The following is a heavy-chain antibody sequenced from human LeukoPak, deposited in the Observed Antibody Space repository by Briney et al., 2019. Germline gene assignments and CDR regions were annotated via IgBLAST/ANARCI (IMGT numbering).Heavy chain of an antibody. CDR3: GKSGMGWNGAPDH. Sequence: PSETLSLTRTVSGGSISSYYWSWIRQPPGKGLEWIGYIYYSGSTNYNPSLKSRVTISVDTSKNQFSLKLSSVTAADTAVYYCGKSGMGWNGAPDHWGQGTLVTVSS. CDR2: IYYSGST. J-gene: IGHJ4*02. CDR1: GGSISSYY. V-gene: IGHV4-59*08. D-gene: IGHD1-1*01.